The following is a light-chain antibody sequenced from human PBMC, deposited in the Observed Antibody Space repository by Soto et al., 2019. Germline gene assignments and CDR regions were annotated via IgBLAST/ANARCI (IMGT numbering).Light chain of an antibody. CDR2: KAS. Sequence: QLNQTTSTLSGSLGRRVTITCRASQTISSWLDWYQQKPGKAPKLLIYKASTLKSGVPSRFSGSGSGTEFTLTISSLQPDDFATYYCQHYNSYPAALGPGT. CDR1: QTISSW. CDR3: QHYNSYPAA. V-gene: IGKV1-5*03. J-gene: IGKJ1*01.